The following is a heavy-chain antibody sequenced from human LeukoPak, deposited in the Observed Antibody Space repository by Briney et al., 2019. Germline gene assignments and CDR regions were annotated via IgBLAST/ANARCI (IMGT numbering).Heavy chain of an antibody. CDR3: ARPLTAAGTNYYYYGMDV. V-gene: IGHV1-2*02. CDR2: INPNSGGT. J-gene: IGHJ6*02. Sequence: GASVKVSCKASGYTFTGYYMHWVRQAPGQGLEWMGWINPNSGGTNYAQKFQGRVTMTRDTSISTAYKELSRLRSDDTAVYYCARPLTAAGTNYYYYGMDVWGQGTTVTVSS. CDR1: GYTFTGYY. D-gene: IGHD6-13*01.